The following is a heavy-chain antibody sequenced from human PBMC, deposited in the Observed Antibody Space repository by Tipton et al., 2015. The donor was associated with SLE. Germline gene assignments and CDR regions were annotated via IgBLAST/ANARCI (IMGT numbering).Heavy chain of an antibody. CDR3: ARDPEVMDAFDI. CDR1: GFTFSSYC. J-gene: IGHJ3*02. CDR2: ISSSSIYI. Sequence: SLRLSCAASGFTFSSYCMNWVRQAPGKGLEWVSSISSSSIYIYYADSVKGRFTISRDNAKNSPYLQMNSLRAEDTAGYYGARDPEVMDAFDIWGQGTWFTVPS. D-gene: IGHD3-16*01. V-gene: IGHV3-21*03.